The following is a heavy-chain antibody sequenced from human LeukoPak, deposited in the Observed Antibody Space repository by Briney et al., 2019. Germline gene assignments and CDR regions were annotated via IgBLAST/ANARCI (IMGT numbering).Heavy chain of an antibody. CDR2: IYYSGST. J-gene: IGHJ4*02. V-gene: IGHV4-59*08. CDR3: ARHLGDSSGYYAGELDY. CDR1: GGSISSYY. Sequence: SESLSLTCTVSGGSISSYYWSWIRQPPGKGLEWIGYIYYSGSTNYNPSLKSRVTISVDTSKNQFSLKLRSVTAADTAVYYCARHLGDSSGYYAGELDYWGQGTLVTVSS. D-gene: IGHD3-22*01.